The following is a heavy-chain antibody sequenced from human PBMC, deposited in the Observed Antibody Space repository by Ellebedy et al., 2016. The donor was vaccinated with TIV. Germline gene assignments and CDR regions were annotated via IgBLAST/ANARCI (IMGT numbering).Heavy chain of an antibody. V-gene: IGHV3-23*01. CDR3: ARDLRRGRSGSFDY. CDR2: ISGGASNT. Sequence: PGGSLRLSCAASGFTFSTYAMSWVRQAPGKGLEWVSSISGGASNTHYADSVKGRFTISRDNSKNTLYLQMNSLRAEDTAVYYCARDLRRGRSGSFDYWGQGTLVTVSS. J-gene: IGHJ4*02. CDR1: GFTFSTYA. D-gene: IGHD3-10*01.